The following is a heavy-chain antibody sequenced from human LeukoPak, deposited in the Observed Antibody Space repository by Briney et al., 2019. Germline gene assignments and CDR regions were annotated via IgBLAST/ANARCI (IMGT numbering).Heavy chain of an antibody. V-gene: IGHV3-15*01. D-gene: IGHD6-19*01. CDR1: GLTHSSYG. CDR2: IRSKTDGGTT. J-gene: IGHJ4*02. CDR3: TTDFSSAVADTFDY. Sequence: RGSLRLSRAASGLTHSSYGMHSVRQAPGKRLEGVGRIRSKTDGGTTDYAVPVNGRFTISRDDSKNTLYLQMTRLKAEDTAVYYCTTDFSSAVADTFDYWGQGTLVTVSS.